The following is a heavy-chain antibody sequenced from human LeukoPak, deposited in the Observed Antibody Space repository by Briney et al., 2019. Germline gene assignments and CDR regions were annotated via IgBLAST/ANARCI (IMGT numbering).Heavy chain of an antibody. J-gene: IGHJ6*02. CDR3: AGRRDYYYGMDV. V-gene: IGHV4-39*01. CDR2: VHSGST. Sequence: SETLSLTCTVSGGAISSSGYYWGWIRQSPGRGLEWIGSVHSGSTNYKPSLKSRVTISVDTSKNRFSLKLSSVTAADTAVYYCAGRRDYYYGMDVWGQGTAVTVSS. CDR1: GGAISSSGYY.